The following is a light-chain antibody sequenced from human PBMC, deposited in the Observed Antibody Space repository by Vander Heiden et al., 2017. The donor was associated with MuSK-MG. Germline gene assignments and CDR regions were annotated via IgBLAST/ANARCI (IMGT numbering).Light chain of an antibody. CDR1: QSVSSSY. CDR2: GAS. CDR3: RQYGSSPT. V-gene: IGKV3-20*01. J-gene: IGKJ1*01. Sequence: EIVLTQSPGTLSLSPGERATLSCRASQSVSSSYLAWYQQKPGQAPRLLIYGASSRATGIPDGFSGSGSGTDFTLTISRLEPEDFAVYYCRQYGSSPTFGQWIKVGI.